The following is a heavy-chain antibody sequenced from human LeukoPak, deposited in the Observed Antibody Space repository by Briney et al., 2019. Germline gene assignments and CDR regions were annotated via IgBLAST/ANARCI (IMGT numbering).Heavy chain of an antibody. D-gene: IGHD3-10*01. J-gene: IGHJ4*02. CDR3: AKVAKYYYGSETYYFFEH. CDR1: GFTFSSYS. V-gene: IGHV3-21*01. CDR2: ISSSSSYI. Sequence: GGSLRPSCAASGFTFSSYSMNWVGQAPGKGLEWVSSISSSSSYIYYADSVKGRFTISRDDAKNSLYLQMNSLRAEDTAVYYCAKVAKYYYGSETYYFFEHWGQGTPVTASS.